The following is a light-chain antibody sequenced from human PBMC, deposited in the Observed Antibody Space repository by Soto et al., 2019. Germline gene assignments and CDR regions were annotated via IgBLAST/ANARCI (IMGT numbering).Light chain of an antibody. J-gene: IGKJ1*01. V-gene: IGKV1-39*01. CDR1: QSISSY. Sequence: DIQMNQSLSTLSASVGDRVTITCRASQSISSYLNWYQQKPGKAPTLLIYAASSLQSGVSSRLSGSGSGTDFTLTISSLQAEDFATYYCQQSYSTPWTFGQGTKVDIK. CDR2: AAS. CDR3: QQSYSTPWT.